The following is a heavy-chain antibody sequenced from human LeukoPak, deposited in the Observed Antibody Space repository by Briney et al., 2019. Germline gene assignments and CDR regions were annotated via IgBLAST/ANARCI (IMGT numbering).Heavy chain of an antibody. CDR3: AHRLNSYDSSGYAWGMDV. D-gene: IGHD3-22*01. CDR1: GFTFSSYW. CDR2: INSDGSST. Sequence: PGGSLRLSCAASGFTFSSYWMHWVRQAPGKGLVWVSRINSDGSSTSYADSVKGRFAISRDNSKNTLYLQMNSLRADDTAVYYCAHRLNSYDSSGYAWGMDVWGQGTTVTVSS. V-gene: IGHV3-74*01. J-gene: IGHJ6*02.